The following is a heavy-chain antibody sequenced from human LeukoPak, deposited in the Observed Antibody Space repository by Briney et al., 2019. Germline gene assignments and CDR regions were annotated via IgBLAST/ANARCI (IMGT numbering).Heavy chain of an antibody. D-gene: IGHD3-3*01. J-gene: IGHJ4*02. CDR3: AKTPVRRFPLYFDY. V-gene: IGHV3-23*01. CDR1: GFTFSSYA. Sequence: GGSLRLSCAASGFTFSSYAMSWVCQAPGKGLEWVSGISGSGGSTDYADSLKGRFTISRDNSKNTLYLQMSSLRAEDTAVYYCAKTPVRRFPLYFDYWGQGTLVTVSS. CDR2: ISGSGGST.